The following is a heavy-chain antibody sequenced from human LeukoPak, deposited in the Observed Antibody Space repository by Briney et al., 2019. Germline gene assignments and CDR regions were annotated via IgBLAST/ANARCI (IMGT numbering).Heavy chain of an antibody. D-gene: IGHD3-22*01. CDR1: GFTFSNFG. CDR3: AKDRAMQGYYDSSGYYGNFYCMDV. V-gene: IGHV3-30*02. Sequence: GGSLRLSCAASGFTFSNFGIHWVRQAPGKGLEWVAFIQYDGSNKYYADSVKGRFTISRDNSKNTLCLQMNSLRAEDTAVYYCAKDRAMQGYYDSSGYYGNFYCMDVWGKGTTVTVSS. CDR2: IQYDGSNK. J-gene: IGHJ6*03.